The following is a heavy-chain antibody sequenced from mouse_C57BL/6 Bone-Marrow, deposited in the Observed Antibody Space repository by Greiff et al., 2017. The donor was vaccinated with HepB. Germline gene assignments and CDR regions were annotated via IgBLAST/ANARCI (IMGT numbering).Heavy chain of an antibody. V-gene: IGHV6-3*01. CDR3: TPAEKGLPGFAY. J-gene: IGHJ3*01. CDR2: IRLKSDNYAT. CDR1: GFTFSNYW. D-gene: IGHD3-3*01. Sequence: DVQLQESGGGLVQPGGSMKLSCVASGFTFSNYWMNWVRQSPEKGLEWVAQIRLKSDNYATHYAESVKGRFTISRDDSKSSVYLQMNNLRAEDTGIYYCTPAEKGLPGFAYWGQGTLVTVSA.